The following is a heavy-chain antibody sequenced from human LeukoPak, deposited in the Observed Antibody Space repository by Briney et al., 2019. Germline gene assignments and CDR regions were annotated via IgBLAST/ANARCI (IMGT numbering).Heavy chain of an antibody. CDR3: ARLHSLHYFDF. D-gene: IGHD6-13*01. V-gene: IGHV1-69*13. Sequence: EASVKVSCKASGGTFSSYAISWVRQAPGQGLEWMGGIIPIFGTANYAQKFQGRVTITADESTSTAYMELSSLRSEDTAVYYCARLHSLHYFDFWGQGTLVTVSS. CDR2: IIPIFGTA. CDR1: GGTFSSYA. J-gene: IGHJ4*02.